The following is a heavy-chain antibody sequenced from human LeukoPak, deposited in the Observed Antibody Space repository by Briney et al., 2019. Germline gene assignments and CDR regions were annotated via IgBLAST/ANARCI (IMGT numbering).Heavy chain of an antibody. CDR1: GGSISSSNW. J-gene: IGHJ4*02. Sequence: SGTLSLTCAVSGGSISSSNWWAWVRQPPGKGLEWIGEIYPSGSTNYNPSLKSRVTVSVDKSKNQFSLRLTSVAAADTAVYYCAREGGPYRPLDYSGQGTLVTVAS. V-gene: IGHV4-4*02. CDR3: AREGGPYRPLDY. CDR2: IYPSGST.